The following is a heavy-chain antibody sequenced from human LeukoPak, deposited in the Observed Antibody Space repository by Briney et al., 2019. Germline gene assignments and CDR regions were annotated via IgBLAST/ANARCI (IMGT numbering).Heavy chain of an antibody. CDR2: ISNSSSYI. CDR1: GFTFSSYS. CDR3: ARDLGTLT. D-gene: IGHD7-27*01. Sequence: GGSLRLSCAASGFTFSSYSMNWVRQAPGKGLEWVSSISNSSSYIYYADSVKGRFTISRDNAKNSLYLQMNSLRAEDTAVYYCARDLGTLTWGQGTLVTVSS. V-gene: IGHV3-21*01. J-gene: IGHJ4*02.